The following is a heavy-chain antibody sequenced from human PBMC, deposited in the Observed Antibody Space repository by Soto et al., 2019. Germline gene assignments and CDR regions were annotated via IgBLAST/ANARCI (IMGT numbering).Heavy chain of an antibody. D-gene: IGHD1-1*01. J-gene: IGHJ4*02. CDR3: ARGSGIAVIPGELEDVHYDY. CDR2: ISQSGST. Sequence: QVQLQQWGAGLLKPSETLSLTGAVYGQSFSGHTWSWIRQCPGKGLEWIGEISQSGSTYYNPSLKTRVTISADTSKNQFSLTLNSVTAAETGVFYCARGSGIAVIPGELEDVHYDYWGQGTLVSVSS. CDR1: GQSFSGHT. V-gene: IGHV4-34*01.